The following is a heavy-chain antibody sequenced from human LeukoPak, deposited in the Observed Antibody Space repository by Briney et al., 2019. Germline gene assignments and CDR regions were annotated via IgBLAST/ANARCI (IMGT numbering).Heavy chain of an antibody. D-gene: IGHD2-8*02. CDR3: ARLPTDLLAFDY. V-gene: IGHV4-39*01. J-gene: IGHJ4*02. CDR1: GGSISSSSYS. CDR2: ISYSGST. Sequence: SETLSLTCTVSGGSISSSSYSWGWIRQPPGKGLEWIQSISYSGSTYCNPSLKSRVTISIDTSKNQFSLKLSSVTAADTAMYYCARLPTDLLAFDYWGQGTLVTVSS.